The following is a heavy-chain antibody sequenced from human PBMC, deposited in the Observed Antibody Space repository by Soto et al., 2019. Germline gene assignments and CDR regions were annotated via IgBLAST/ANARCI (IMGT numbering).Heavy chain of an antibody. CDR2: ISGSGDGT. CDR3: AGPGYSSQDY. V-gene: IGHV3-23*01. J-gene: IGHJ4*02. D-gene: IGHD5-18*01. Sequence: PGGSLRLSCAASGFTFSSFALSWVRQAPGKGLEWVSVISGSGDGTDYADSVRGRFTISRDNSKNTLYLQMNSLRAEDTAVYYCAGPGYSSQDYWGQGALVTVSS. CDR1: GFTFSSFA.